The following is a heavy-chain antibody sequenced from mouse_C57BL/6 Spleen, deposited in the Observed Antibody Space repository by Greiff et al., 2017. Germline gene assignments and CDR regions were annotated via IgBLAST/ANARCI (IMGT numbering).Heavy chain of an antibody. CDR2: IDPSDSYT. Sequence: VQLQQPGAELVRPGTSVKLSCKASGYTFTSYWMHWVKQRPGQGLEWIGVIDPSDSYTNYNQKFKGKATLTVDTSSSTAYMQLSSLTSEDSAVYYCAREEDGYYLFAYWGQGTLVTVSA. CDR1: GYTFTSYW. CDR3: AREEDGYYLFAY. J-gene: IGHJ3*01. V-gene: IGHV1-59*01. D-gene: IGHD2-3*01.